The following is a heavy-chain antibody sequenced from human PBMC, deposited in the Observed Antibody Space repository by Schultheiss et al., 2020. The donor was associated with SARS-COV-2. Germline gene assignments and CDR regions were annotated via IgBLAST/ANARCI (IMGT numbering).Heavy chain of an antibody. D-gene: IGHD6-6*01. CDR2: MNPNSGNT. V-gene: IGHV1-8*01. CDR3: ARDRKGSSSSTTFDY. Sequence: ASVKVSCKASGYTFTSYDINWVRQATGQGLEWMGCMNPNSGNTGYAQKFQGRVTMTRNTSISTAYMELRSLRSDDTAVYYCARDRKGSSSSTTFDYWGQGTLVTVSS. CDR1: GYTFTSYD. J-gene: IGHJ4*02.